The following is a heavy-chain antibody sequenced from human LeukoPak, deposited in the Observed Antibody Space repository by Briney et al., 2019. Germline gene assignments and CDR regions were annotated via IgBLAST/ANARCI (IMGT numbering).Heavy chain of an antibody. Sequence: PSETLSLTCTVSGGSISSGSYYWSWIRQPAGKGLERIGRIYTSGSTNYNPSLKSRVTISVDTSKNQFSLKLSSVTAADTAVYYCASLRGYSYGYWDYWGQGTLVTVSS. CDR2: IYTSGST. D-gene: IGHD5-18*01. J-gene: IGHJ4*02. V-gene: IGHV4-61*02. CDR3: ASLRGYSYGYWDY. CDR1: GGSISSGSYY.